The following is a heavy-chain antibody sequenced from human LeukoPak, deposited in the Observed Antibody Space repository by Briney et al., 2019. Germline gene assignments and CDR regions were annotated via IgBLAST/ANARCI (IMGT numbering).Heavy chain of an antibody. CDR2: VIPMFATA. CDR3: ARGLHGDYGYFDY. D-gene: IGHD4-17*01. V-gene: IGHV1-69*13. Sequence: GASVTVSCKASGGTFSSYAISWVRQAPGQGLEWMGGVIPMFATANYAPKFQDRVTITADESTSTAYMELRSLRSEDTAVYHCARGLHGDYGYFDYWGQGTLVTVSS. J-gene: IGHJ4*02. CDR1: GGTFSSYA.